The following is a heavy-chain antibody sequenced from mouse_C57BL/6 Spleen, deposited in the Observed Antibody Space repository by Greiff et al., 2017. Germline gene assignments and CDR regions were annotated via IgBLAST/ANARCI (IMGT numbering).Heavy chain of an antibody. J-gene: IGHJ2*01. V-gene: IGHV1-82*01. CDR2: IYPGDGDT. CDR1: GYAFSSSW. D-gene: IGHD4-1*01. CDR3: AREGGHWAYFDY. Sequence: QVQLQQSGPELVKPGASVKISCKASGYAFSSSWMNWVKQRPGKGLEWIGRIYPGDGDTNYNGKFKGKATLTADKSSSTAYLQLSSLTSEDSAVYFCAREGGHWAYFDYWGQGTTLTVSS.